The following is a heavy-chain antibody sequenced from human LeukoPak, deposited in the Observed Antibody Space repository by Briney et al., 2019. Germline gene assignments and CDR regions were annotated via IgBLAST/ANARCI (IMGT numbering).Heavy chain of an antibody. CDR3: AKDYGDYVSDYYYGMDV. Sequence: GGSLRLSCAASGFTFDDYAMHWVRQAPGKGLEWVSGISWNSGSIGYADSVKGRFTISRDNAKNSLYLQMNSLSAEDTALYYCAKDYGDYVSDYYYGMDVWGQGTTVTVSS. J-gene: IGHJ6*02. CDR2: ISWNSGSI. V-gene: IGHV3-9*01. CDR1: GFTFDDYA. D-gene: IGHD4-17*01.